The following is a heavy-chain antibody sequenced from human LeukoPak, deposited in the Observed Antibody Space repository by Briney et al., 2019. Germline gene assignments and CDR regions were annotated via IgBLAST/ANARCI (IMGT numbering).Heavy chain of an antibody. J-gene: IGHJ4*02. D-gene: IGHD4-11*01. CDR2: IKKDGFFS. V-gene: IGHV3-74*03. Sequence: HPGGSLRLSCTASGFPFRVRWMHWVRQAPGKGLVWISLIKKDGFFSTYADSVKGRFTTSRDDAKNTLYLQMDSLRADDTAVYYCATDLDYTFDYWGRGTLVTVSS. CDR3: ATDLDYTFDY. CDR1: GFPFRVRW.